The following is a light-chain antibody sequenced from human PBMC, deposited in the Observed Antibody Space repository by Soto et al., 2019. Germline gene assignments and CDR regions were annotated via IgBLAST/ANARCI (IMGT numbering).Light chain of an antibody. V-gene: IGLV1-47*02. CDR2: SND. CDR1: TSNIGKNY. J-gene: IGLJ1*01. CDR3: AAWDDRLSGRV. Sequence: QSVLTQPPSASGTPGQRVTISCSGTTSNIGKNYVYWYHQVPGAAPRLLIYSNDHRPSWVPDRFSGSKSGDSASLVISGLRSEDEGDYYCAAWDDRLSGRVFGTGTKLTVL.